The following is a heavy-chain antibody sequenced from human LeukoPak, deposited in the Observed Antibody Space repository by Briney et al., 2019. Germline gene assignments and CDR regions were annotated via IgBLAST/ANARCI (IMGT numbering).Heavy chain of an antibody. CDR1: GFTFSSYG. CDR3: AKDLNDFWSGSYNWFDP. CDR2: IRYDGSNK. D-gene: IGHD3-3*01. J-gene: IGHJ5*02. V-gene: IGHV3-30*02. Sequence: GGSLRLPCAASGFTFSSYGMHWVRQAPGKGLEWVAFIRYDGSNKYYADSVKGRFTISRDNSKNTLYLQMNSLRAEDTAVYYCAKDLNDFWSGSYNWFDPWGQGTLVTVSS.